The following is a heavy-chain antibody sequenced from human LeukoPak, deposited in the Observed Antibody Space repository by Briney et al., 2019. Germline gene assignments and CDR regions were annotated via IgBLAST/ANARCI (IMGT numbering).Heavy chain of an antibody. CDR2: IYSGGST. D-gene: IGHD6-19*01. V-gene: IGHV3-53*01. Sequence: GGSLRLSCAASGFTVSSNYMSWVRQAPGKGLEWVSVIYSGGSTYYADSVNGRFTISRDNSKNTLYLQMNSVRAEDTAVYYCARAPVSRYYYYGMDVWGQGTTVTVSS. CDR1: GFTVSSNY. CDR3: ARAPVSRYYYYGMDV. J-gene: IGHJ6*02.